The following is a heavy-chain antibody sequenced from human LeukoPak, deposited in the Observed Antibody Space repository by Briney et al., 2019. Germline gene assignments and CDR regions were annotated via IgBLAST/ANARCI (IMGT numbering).Heavy chain of an antibody. CDR3: ARGRTRLSWLDP. V-gene: IGHV4-34*01. Sequence: PSETLSLTCAVSGGSIRGYYWSWVRQSPGKGLEWIGDINQNAGTDYNPSLKSRVTMSIDSSKNQISLNVTAATAADTAIYYCARGRTRLSWLDPWGQGTLVTVSP. J-gene: IGHJ5*02. CDR1: GGSIRGYY. CDR2: INQNAGT. D-gene: IGHD6-6*01.